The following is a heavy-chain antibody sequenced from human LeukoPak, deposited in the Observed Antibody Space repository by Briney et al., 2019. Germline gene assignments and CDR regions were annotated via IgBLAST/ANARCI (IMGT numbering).Heavy chain of an antibody. CDR3: AREANVVVAAKRHWFDP. Sequence: SETLSLTCAVYGGSFSGYYWSWIRQPPGKGLEWIGEINHSGSTNYNPSLKSRVTISVDTSKNQFSLKLSSVTAADTAVYYCAREANVVVAAKRHWFDPWGQGTLATVSS. CDR2: INHSGST. J-gene: IGHJ5*02. CDR1: GGSFSGYY. D-gene: IGHD2-15*01. V-gene: IGHV4-34*01.